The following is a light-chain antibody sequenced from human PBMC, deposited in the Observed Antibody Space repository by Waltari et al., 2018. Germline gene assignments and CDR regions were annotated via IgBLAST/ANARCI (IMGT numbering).Light chain of an antibody. Sequence: QSDLTQPRSVSGFPEQSVTISCTGSSGDVGGSTSVSWYQQIPGKAPKLIIYDVSKRPSGVPDRFSGSMSDNTASLTGSGLQAEDEADYFCCSYAANKVVFGGGTRLTVL. V-gene: IGLV2-11*01. CDR2: DVS. CDR3: CSYAANKVV. J-gene: IGLJ2*01. CDR1: SGDVGGSTS.